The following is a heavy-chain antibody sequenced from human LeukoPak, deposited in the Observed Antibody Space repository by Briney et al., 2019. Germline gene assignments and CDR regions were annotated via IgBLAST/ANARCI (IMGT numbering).Heavy chain of an antibody. V-gene: IGHV5-51*01. Sequence: GESLKISCKGSGYSFTSCWIGWVRQMPGKGLEWMGIIYPGDSDTRYSPSFQGQVTISADKSISTAYLQWSSLKASDTAMYYCARSDYYDSSGYYYVLDYWGQGTLVTVSS. D-gene: IGHD3-22*01. CDR1: GYSFTSCW. CDR3: ARSDYYDSSGYYYVLDY. J-gene: IGHJ4*02. CDR2: IYPGDSDT.